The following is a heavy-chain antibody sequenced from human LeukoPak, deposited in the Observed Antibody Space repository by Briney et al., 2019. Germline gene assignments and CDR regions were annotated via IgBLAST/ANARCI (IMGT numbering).Heavy chain of an antibody. J-gene: IGHJ4*02. D-gene: IGHD3-22*01. CDR3: PTTYNYDSSGSIVDY. CDR2: IKSKTDGGTT. CDR1: GFTFRNAW. V-gene: IGHV3-15*01. Sequence: PGGSLRLSRAASGFTFRNAWMTWVRQAPGKGLEWVGRIKSKTDGGTTDYAAPVKVRFTISRDDSKNTLYLQMNSLKTEDTALYYCPTTYNYDSSGSIVDYWGQGTLVTVSS.